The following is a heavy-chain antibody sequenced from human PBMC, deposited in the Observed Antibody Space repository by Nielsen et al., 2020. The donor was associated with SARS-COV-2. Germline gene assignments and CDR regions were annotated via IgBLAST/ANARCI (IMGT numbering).Heavy chain of an antibody. V-gene: IGHV3-74*01. J-gene: IGHJ4*02. CDR1: GFTFSSYW. Sequence: GESLKISCAASGFTFSSYWMHWVRQAPGKGLVWVSRINSDGSSTSYADSVKGRFTISRDNAKNTLYLQMNSLRAEDTAVYYCARAFEELEYCSSTSCPFDYWGQGTLVTVSS. CDR2: INSDGSST. CDR3: ARAFEELEYCSSTSCPFDY. D-gene: IGHD2-2*01.